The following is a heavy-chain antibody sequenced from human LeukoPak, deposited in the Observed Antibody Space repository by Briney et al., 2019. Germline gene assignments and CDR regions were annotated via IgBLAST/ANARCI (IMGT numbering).Heavy chain of an antibody. Sequence: PGGSLRLSCAASGFTFSSYEMNWVRQAPGKGLEWVSYISSSGSTIYYADSVKGRFTISRDNAKNSLYLQMASLRAEDTAVYYCARMGIAAVGAYYFDYWGQGTLVAVSS. J-gene: IGHJ4*02. D-gene: IGHD6-13*01. CDR2: ISSSGSTI. CDR1: GFTFSSYE. V-gene: IGHV3-48*03. CDR3: ARMGIAAVGAYYFDY.